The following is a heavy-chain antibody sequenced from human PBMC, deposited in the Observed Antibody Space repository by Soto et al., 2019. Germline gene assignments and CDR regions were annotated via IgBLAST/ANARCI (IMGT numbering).Heavy chain of an antibody. CDR2: IYHSGST. V-gene: IGHV4-4*02. CDR1: GCSITPSNW. CDR3: ARGRIGSYYGSGSPFWFDP. J-gene: IGHJ5*02. Sequence: TSETLSLTSAISGCSITPSNWCSWVRQPPGKGLEWIGKIYHSGSTNYNPSLKSRVTISVDKSKNQFSLKLSSVTAADTAVYYCARGRIGSYYGSGSPFWFDPWGQATLVT. D-gene: IGHD3-10*01.